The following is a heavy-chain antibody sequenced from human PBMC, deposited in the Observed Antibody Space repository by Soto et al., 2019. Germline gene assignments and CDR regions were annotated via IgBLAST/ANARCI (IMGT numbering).Heavy chain of an antibody. CDR1: GASMNSYH. Sequence: FLTCTVSGASMNSYHWSWIRQPAGKGLEWIGHIHSSGSTNYNPSLKSRVTMSVDTSKNQFSLRLMSLTAADTAVYYCARDQGVAAAGITWFDPWGQGSLVTAPQ. V-gene: IGHV4-4*07. CDR3: ARDQGVAAAGITWFDP. J-gene: IGHJ5*02. CDR2: IHSSGST. D-gene: IGHD6-13*01.